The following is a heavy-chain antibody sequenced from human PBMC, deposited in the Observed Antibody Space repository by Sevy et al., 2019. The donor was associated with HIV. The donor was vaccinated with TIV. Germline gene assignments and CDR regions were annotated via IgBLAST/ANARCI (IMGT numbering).Heavy chain of an antibody. D-gene: IGHD2-15*01. Sequence: GGSLRLSCSASEFTFSSYAMSWVRQAPGKGLEWVASISGSGRFTYYPDFVEGRFIISRDNSKKKMSVQMNSLRAEDTAVYYCAKGFCSGATCPRDYYYYGMDVWGQGTTVTVSS. V-gene: IGHV3-23*01. J-gene: IGHJ6*02. CDR2: ISGSGRFT. CDR3: AKGFCSGATCPRDYYYYGMDV. CDR1: EFTFSSYA.